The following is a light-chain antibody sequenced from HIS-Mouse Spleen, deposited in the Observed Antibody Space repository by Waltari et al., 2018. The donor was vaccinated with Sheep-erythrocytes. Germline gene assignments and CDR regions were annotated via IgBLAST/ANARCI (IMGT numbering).Light chain of an antibody. Sequence: SYELTQPPSVSVSPGQTASITCSGDKLGDKYACWYQQKPGQSPVLVIYQDSKRPSGIPGRFSGSNAGNKATLTISGTQAMDEADYYCQAWDSSTAWNVVFGGGTKLTVL. J-gene: IGLJ2*01. CDR1: KLGDKY. CDR3: QAWDSSTAWNVV. CDR2: QDS. V-gene: IGLV3-1*01.